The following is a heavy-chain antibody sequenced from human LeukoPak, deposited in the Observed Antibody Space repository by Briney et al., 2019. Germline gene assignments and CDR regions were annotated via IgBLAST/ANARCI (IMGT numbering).Heavy chain of an antibody. V-gene: IGHV3-30*04. CDR2: IANDGRDK. Sequence: PGGSLRLSCAASGFSFRSYAMHWVRQAPGKGLEWVSVIANDGRDKKYADSVRGRFTISRDNSKNTVYLQMDSLRVEDMAVYYCARLYVWGSSRTFDYWGQGTLVTVSS. CDR3: ARLYVWGSSRTFDY. D-gene: IGHD3-16*02. J-gene: IGHJ4*02. CDR1: GFSFRSYA.